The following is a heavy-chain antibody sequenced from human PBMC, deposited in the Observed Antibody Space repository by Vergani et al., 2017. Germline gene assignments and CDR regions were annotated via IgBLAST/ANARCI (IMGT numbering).Heavy chain of an antibody. CDR3: ARDSHSGYDGENWFDP. J-gene: IGHJ5*02. CDR2: IYYSGST. Sequence: QVQLQQWGAGLLKPSETLSLTCAVYGGSFSGYYWSWIRQHPGKGLEWIGYIYYSGSTYYNPSLKSRVTISVDTSKNQFSLKLSSVTAADTAVYYCARDSHSGYDGENWFDPWGQGTLVTVSS. V-gene: IGHV4-34*01. D-gene: IGHD5-12*01. CDR1: GGSFSGYY.